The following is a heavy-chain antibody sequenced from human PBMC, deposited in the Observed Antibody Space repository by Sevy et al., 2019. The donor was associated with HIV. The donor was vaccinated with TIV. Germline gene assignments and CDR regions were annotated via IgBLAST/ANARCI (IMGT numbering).Heavy chain of an antibody. V-gene: IGHV3-20*04. J-gene: IGHJ1*01. CDR2: INWNGGST. D-gene: IGHD6-13*01. Sequence: GESLKISCAASGFTFDDYGMSWVRQAPGKGLEWVSGINWNGGSTGYADSVKGRFTISRDNAKNSLYLQMNSLRAEDTALYYCARGTGYSSSWFLAEYFQHWGQGTLVTVSS. CDR1: GFTFDDYG. CDR3: ARGTGYSSSWFLAEYFQH.